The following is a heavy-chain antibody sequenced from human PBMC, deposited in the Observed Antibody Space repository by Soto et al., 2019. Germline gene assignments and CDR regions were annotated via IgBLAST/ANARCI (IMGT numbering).Heavy chain of an antibody. CDR1: GGSISSYY. J-gene: IGHJ6*02. CDR2: IYYSGST. CDR3: ARDSGEEMATTHYYYGMDV. D-gene: IGHD5-12*01. Sequence: SETLSLTCTVSGGSISSYYWSWIRQPPGKGLGWIGYIYYSGSTNYNPSLKSRVTISVDTSKNQFSLKLSSVTAADTAVYYCARDSGEEMATTHYYYGMDVWGQGTTVTVSS. V-gene: IGHV4-59*01.